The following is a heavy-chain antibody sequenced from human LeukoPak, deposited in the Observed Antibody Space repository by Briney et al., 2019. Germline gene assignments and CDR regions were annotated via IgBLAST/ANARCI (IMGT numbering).Heavy chain of an antibody. CDR3: ARDYFDSRGYSLGAFDI. CDR1: GYMFTSYG. Sequence: ASVKVSCKASGYMFTSYGISWVRQAPGQGLEWMGWISAYNGKTKYAQKVQGRLTMTTDTSTTTAYMELRSLRSDDTAVYYCARDYFDSRGYSLGAFDIWGQGTMVTVSS. V-gene: IGHV1-18*01. CDR2: ISAYNGKT. D-gene: IGHD3-22*01. J-gene: IGHJ3*02.